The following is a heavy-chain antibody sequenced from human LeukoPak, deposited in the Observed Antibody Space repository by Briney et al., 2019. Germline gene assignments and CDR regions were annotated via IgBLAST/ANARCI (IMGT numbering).Heavy chain of an antibody. CDR2: IRSKAYGGTT. D-gene: IGHD6-19*01. V-gene: IGHV3-49*04. J-gene: IGHJ4*02. CDR1: GFTFGDYA. Sequence: GGSLRLSCTASGFTFGDYAMSWVRQAPGKGLEWVGFIRSKAYGGTTEYAASVKGRFTISRDDSKSIAYLQMNSLKTEDTAVYYCAKAGYSSGSAMDYFDYWGQGTLVTVSS. CDR3: AKAGYSSGSAMDYFDY.